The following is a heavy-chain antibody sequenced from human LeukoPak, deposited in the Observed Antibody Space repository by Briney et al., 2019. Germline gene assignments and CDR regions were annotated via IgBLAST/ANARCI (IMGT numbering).Heavy chain of an antibody. J-gene: IGHJ4*02. CDR1: SGSISSSSYF. Sequence: NSSETLSLTCTVSSGSISSSSYFWGWIRQPPGKGLEWIGSIYYSGSTYFNPSLGRRVTISIDTSRNQFSLKLSSVTAADTAVYYCARLAVAGTVIDYWGQGTLVTVSS. CDR2: IYYSGST. V-gene: IGHV4-39*01. CDR3: ARLAVAGTVIDY. D-gene: IGHD6-19*01.